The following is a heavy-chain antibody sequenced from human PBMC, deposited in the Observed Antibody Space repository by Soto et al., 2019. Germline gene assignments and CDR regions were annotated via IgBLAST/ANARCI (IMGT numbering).Heavy chain of an antibody. CDR2: ISYDGSNK. D-gene: IGHD5-12*01. CDR1: GFTFSSYA. V-gene: IGHV3-30-3*01. J-gene: IGHJ4*02. Sequence: QVQLVESGGGVVQPGRSLRLSCAASGFTFSSYAMHWVRQAPGKGLEWVAVISYDGSNKYYADSVKGRFTISRDNSKNKLHLQMNSLSAEATAVYYCARGDIVATRYDYRGQGALVTVSS. CDR3: ARGDIVATRYDY.